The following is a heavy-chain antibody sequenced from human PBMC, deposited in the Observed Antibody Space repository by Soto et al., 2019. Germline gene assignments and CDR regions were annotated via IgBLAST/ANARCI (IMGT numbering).Heavy chain of an antibody. CDR2: IYTSGST. CDR3: ARDTQGVWGSYRYSYFDY. J-gene: IGHJ4*02. Sequence: SETLSLTCTVSGGSISSYYWSWIRQPAGKGLEWIGRIYTSGSTNYNPSLKSRVTMSVDTSKNLLSLKLSSVTAADTAVYYCARDTQGVWGSYRYSYFDYWGQGTLVTVSS. V-gene: IGHV4-4*07. D-gene: IGHD3-16*02. CDR1: GGSISSYY.